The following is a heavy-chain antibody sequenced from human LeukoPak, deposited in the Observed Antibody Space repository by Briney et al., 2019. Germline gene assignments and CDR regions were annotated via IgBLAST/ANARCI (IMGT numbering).Heavy chain of an antibody. CDR2: ISESGSDM. D-gene: IGHD6-19*01. J-gene: IGHJ4*02. CDR3: ARAIAVAGAYYFDY. Sequence: PSGGSLRLSCAASGFTFSNYEMNWVRQAPGKGLEWVSYISESGSDMYYVDPEEGRFNLSRHNAKRSLYLQVNRLRPEDTAVYYCARAIAVAGAYYFDYWGQGALVTVSS. V-gene: IGHV3-48*03. CDR1: GFTFSNYE.